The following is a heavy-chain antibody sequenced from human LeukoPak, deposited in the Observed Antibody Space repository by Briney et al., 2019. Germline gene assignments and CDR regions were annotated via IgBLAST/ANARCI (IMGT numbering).Heavy chain of an antibody. V-gene: IGHV1-69*04. CDR3: AKQLAAAGSQDAFDI. CDR2: IIPILGVA. Sequence: GASVKVSCKASGGTISSFVISWVRQAPGQGLEWMGRIIPILGVANYTQKFQGRVTITADKSTSTAYMELSSLRSEDTAVYYCAKQLAAAGSQDAFDIWGQGTMVTVSS. J-gene: IGHJ3*02. D-gene: IGHD6-13*01. CDR1: GGTISSFV.